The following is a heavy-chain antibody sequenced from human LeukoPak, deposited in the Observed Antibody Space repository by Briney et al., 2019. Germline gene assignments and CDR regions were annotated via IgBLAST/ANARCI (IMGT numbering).Heavy chain of an antibody. V-gene: IGHV3-20*04. CDR3: AREAPKHYYYYMDV. CDR2: NNWNDGNP. Sequence: RAGGPVSLFCAASGFTFEDYGMIWLRQAPGKGLEWVSGNNWNDGNPGYADPVKGRFTISRDNAKNTLYLQMTSLRAEDTALCYCAREAPKHYYYYMDVWGKGTPVTVSS. J-gene: IGHJ6*03. CDR1: GFTFEDYG.